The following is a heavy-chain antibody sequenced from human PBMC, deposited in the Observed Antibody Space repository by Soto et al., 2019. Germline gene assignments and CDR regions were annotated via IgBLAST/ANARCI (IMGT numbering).Heavy chain of an antibody. J-gene: IGHJ4*02. D-gene: IGHD3-10*01. CDR2: IKSKTDGGTT. CDR3: TTDPGRVVRGVS. V-gene: IGHV3-15*07. Sequence: VQLVESGGGLVKPGGSLRLSCAASGFAFTNAWMNWVRQAPGRGLEWVGHIKSKTDGGTTDYAAPVKGRFTISRDDSKNTLYLQMNSLKTEDTAVYYCTTDPGRVVRGVSGGQGTLVTVSS. CDR1: GFAFTNAW.